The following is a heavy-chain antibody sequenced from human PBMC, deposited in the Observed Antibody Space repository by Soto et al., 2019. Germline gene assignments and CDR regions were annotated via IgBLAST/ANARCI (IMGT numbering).Heavy chain of an antibody. D-gene: IGHD5-18*01. CDR3: VSGPGYSYGPEYFQH. CDR2: ISAYNGNT. J-gene: IGHJ1*01. Sequence: QVQLVQSGAEVKKPGASVKVSCKASGYTFTSYGISWVRQAPGQGLEWMGWISAYNGNTNYAQKLQGRVTMTTDTSTSTAYRELRSLRSDDTAVYYCVSGPGYSYGPEYFQHWGQGTLVTVSS. CDR1: GYTFTSYG. V-gene: IGHV1-18*01.